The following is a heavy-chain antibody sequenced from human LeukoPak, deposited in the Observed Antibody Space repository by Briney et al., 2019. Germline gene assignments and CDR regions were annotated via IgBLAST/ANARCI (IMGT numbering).Heavy chain of an antibody. J-gene: IGHJ4*02. CDR3: ARHPYDYGDQFDY. V-gene: IGHV4-59*08. CDR2: IYYSGST. D-gene: IGHD4-17*01. Sequence: PSGTLSLTCTGSGGSISSYYWSWIRQPPGKGLEWIGYIYYSGSTNYNPSLKSRVTISVDTSKNQFSLKLSSVTAADTAVYYCARHPYDYGDQFDYWGQGTLVTVSS. CDR1: GGSISSYY.